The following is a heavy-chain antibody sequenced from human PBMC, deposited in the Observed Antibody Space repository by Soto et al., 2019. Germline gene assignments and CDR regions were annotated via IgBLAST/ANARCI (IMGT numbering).Heavy chain of an antibody. CDR3: ARGQRMQTYYYYGMDV. CDR1: GGSFSGYY. J-gene: IGHJ6*02. CDR2: INHSGST. V-gene: IGHV4-34*01. D-gene: IGHD2-15*01. Sequence: PSETLSLTCAVYGGSFSGYYWSWIRQPPGKGLEWIGEINHSGSTNYNPSLKSRVTISVDTSKNQFSLKLSSVTAADTAVYYCARGQRMQTYYYYGMDVWGQGTTVTVSS.